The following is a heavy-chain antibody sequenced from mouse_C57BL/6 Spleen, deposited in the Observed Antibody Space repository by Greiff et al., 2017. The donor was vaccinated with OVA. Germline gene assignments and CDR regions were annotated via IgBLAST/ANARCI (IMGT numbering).Heavy chain of an antibody. CDR2: ISYDGSN. Sequence: VQLKESGPGLVKPSQSLSLTCSVTGYSITSGYYWNWIRQFPGNKLEWMGYISYDGSNNYNPSLKNRISITRDTSKNQFFLKLNSVTTEDTATYYCANYYSALFAYWGQGTLVTVSA. CDR3: ANYYSALFAY. J-gene: IGHJ3*01. CDR1: GYSITSGYY. V-gene: IGHV3-6*01. D-gene: IGHD2-12*01.